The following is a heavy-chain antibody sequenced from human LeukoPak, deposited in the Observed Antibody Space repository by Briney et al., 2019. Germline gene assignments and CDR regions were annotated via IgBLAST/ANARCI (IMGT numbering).Heavy chain of an antibody. CDR1: GFTFSSYA. Sequence: PGGSLRLSGAASGFTFSSYAMSWVRQAPGKGLEWVSAISGSGGSTYYADSVKGRFTISRDNSKNTLYLQMNSLRAEDTAVYYCAKDGTWIQLWLIPVGAFDIWGQGTMVTVSS. D-gene: IGHD5-18*01. CDR3: AKDGTWIQLWLIPVGAFDI. CDR2: ISGSGGST. V-gene: IGHV3-23*01. J-gene: IGHJ3*02.